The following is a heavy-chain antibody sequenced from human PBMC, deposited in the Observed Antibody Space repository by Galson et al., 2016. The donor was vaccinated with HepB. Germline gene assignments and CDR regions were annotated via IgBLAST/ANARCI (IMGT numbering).Heavy chain of an antibody. CDR1: GYSFTDYY. D-gene: IGHD3-3*01. J-gene: IGHJ6*02. CDR2: INPKSGGT. V-gene: IGHV1-2*06. CDR3: ARSDDFPPNMDV. Sequence: SVKVSCKASGYSFTDYYMHWVRQAPGQGLEWMGRINPKSGGTNYAQKFQGRVTMTRDTSITTAYMVLNRLRSDDTAVYYCARSDDFPPNMDVWGQGTTVTVSS.